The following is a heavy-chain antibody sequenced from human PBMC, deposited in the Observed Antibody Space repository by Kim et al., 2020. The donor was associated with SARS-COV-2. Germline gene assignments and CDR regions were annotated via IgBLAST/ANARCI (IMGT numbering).Heavy chain of an antibody. D-gene: IGHD5-18*01. CDR3: ERSRGYSYDFDY. CDR1: GGSISSGGYY. J-gene: IGHJ4*02. Sequence: SETLSLTCTVSGGSISSGGYYWSWIRQHPGKGLEWIGYIYYSGSTYYNPSLKSRVTISVDTSKNQFSLKLSSVTAADTAVYYCERSRGYSYDFDYWDEGTLVTVSS. CDR2: IYYSGST. V-gene: IGHV4-31*03.